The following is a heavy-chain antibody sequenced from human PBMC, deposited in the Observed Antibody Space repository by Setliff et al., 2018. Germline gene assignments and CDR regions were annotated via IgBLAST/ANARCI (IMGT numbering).Heavy chain of an antibody. CDR1: GASISSYY. CDR3: AREYYYARSRNFDY. Sequence: SETLSLTCSVSGASISSYYWSWIRQPPGKGLEWIGYIYTSGTTKYDPSLKSRVTISIDTSKSQFSLRLTSVTAADTAVYYCAREYYYARSRNFDYWGQGTLVTVSS. V-gene: IGHV4-59*01. D-gene: IGHD3-22*01. CDR2: IYTSGTT. J-gene: IGHJ4*02.